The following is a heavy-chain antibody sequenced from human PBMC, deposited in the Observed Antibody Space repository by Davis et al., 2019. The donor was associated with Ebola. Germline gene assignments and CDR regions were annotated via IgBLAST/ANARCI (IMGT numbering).Heavy chain of an antibody. J-gene: IGHJ3*02. CDR2: IWYDGSNK. Sequence: GGSLRLSCAASGFTFSSYGMHWVRQAPGKGLEWVAVIWYDGSNKYYADSVKGRFTISRDNSKNTLYLQMNSLRAEDTAVYYCAKEPYYYDSSGYYGAFDIWGQGTMVTVSS. V-gene: IGHV3-30*02. CDR3: AKEPYYYDSSGYYGAFDI. CDR1: GFTFSSYG. D-gene: IGHD3-22*01.